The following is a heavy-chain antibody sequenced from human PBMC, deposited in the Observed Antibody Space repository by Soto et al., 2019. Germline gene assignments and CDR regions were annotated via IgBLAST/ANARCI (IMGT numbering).Heavy chain of an antibody. V-gene: IGHV3-30-3*01. CDR2: ISYDGSNK. CDR1: GFTFSSYA. J-gene: IGHJ4*02. CDR3: ARDLGDSSGWYYFDY. D-gene: IGHD6-19*01. Sequence: QVQLVESGGGVVQPGRSLRLSCAASGFTFSSYAMHWVRQAPGKGLEWMAVISYDGSNKYYADSVKGRFTISRDNSKNTLYLQMNSLRAEDTAVYYCARDLGDSSGWYYFDYWGQGTLVTVSS.